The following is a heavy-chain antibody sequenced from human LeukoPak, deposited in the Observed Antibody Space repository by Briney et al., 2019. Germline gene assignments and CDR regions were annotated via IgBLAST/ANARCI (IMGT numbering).Heavy chain of an antibody. V-gene: IGHV3-7*01. Sequence: GGSLGLSCAASGFTFSSYWMSWVRQAPGKGLEWVANIKQDGSEKYYVDSVKGRFTISRDNAKNSLYLQMNSLRAEDTAVYYCARDLSKGSNDYWGQGTLVTVSS. CDR2: IKQDGSEK. CDR1: GFTFSSYW. J-gene: IGHJ4*02. CDR3: ARDLSKGSNDY.